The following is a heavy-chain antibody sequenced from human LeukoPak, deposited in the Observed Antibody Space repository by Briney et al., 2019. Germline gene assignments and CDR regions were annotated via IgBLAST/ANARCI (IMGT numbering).Heavy chain of an antibody. J-gene: IGHJ4*02. CDR3: ARERGYTYNFDY. D-gene: IGHD5-18*01. CDR1: GFTFSDYY. V-gene: IGHV3-11*06. CDR2: ISSSSSYI. Sequence: PGGSLRLSCAASGFTFSDYYMSWIRQAPGKGPEWVSYISSSSSYIYYADSVKGRFTISRDNAKNSLYLQMNSLRAEDTAVYYCARERGYTYNFDYWGQGTLVTVSS.